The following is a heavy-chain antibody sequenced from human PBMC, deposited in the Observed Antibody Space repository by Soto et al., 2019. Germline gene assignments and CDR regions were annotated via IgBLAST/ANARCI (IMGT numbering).Heavy chain of an antibody. V-gene: IGHV3-30-3*01. CDR3: ASLVTAIRSFGVDV. D-gene: IGHD2-21*02. Sequence: QVQLVESGGGVVQPGRSLRLSCAASGFTFSSYAMHWVRQAPGKGLEWGSIISYDGSNKYYADSVEGRFTISRDNSKNTLYLQMNSLRAEDTAVYYCASLVTAIRSFGVDVWGQGTTVTVSS. CDR2: ISYDGSNK. CDR1: GFTFSSYA. J-gene: IGHJ6*02.